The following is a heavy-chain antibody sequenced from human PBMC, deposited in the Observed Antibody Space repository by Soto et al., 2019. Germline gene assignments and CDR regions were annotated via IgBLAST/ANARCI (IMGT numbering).Heavy chain of an antibody. CDR3: ARGGDQVVVVAATPAWFDP. CDR2: ISSSGSTI. V-gene: IGHV3-48*03. CDR1: GFTFSSYE. J-gene: IGHJ5*02. Sequence: GGSLRLSCAASGFTFSSYEMNWVRQAPGKGLEWVSYISSSGSTIYYADSVKGRFTISRDNAKNSLYLQMNSLRAEDTAVYYCARGGDQVVVVAATPAWFDPWGQGTLVTVSS. D-gene: IGHD2-15*01.